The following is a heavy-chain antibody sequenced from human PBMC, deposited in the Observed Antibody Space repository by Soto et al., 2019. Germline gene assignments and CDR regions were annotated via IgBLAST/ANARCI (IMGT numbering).Heavy chain of an antibody. CDR3: AASRGFDSSGYSGYYYGMDV. Sequence: EVQLVESGGGLVQPGRSLRLSCAASGFTFDDYAMHWVRQRPGRGLEWVSGITWNSDEIGYPDSVKGRFSISRDNAKKYLYLQMTSLRPDDTALYYCAASRGFDSSGYSGYYYGMDVWGQGTTVTVSS. V-gene: IGHV3-9*01. CDR1: GFTFDDYA. D-gene: IGHD3-22*01. CDR2: ITWNSDEI. J-gene: IGHJ6*02.